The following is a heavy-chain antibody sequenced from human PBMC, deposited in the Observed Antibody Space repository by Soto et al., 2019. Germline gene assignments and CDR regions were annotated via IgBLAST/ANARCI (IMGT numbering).Heavy chain of an antibody. CDR1: GFTVSDS. Sequence: PGGSLRLSCSVAGFTVSDSMSWVRQAPGKGLECVSFIHSDGSTHYTDSVRGRFTISRDNSKNTLYLQMDRLRVDDTAVYFCARDASGPFDYWGQGTLVTVPQ. D-gene: IGHD6-19*01. J-gene: IGHJ4*02. CDR2: IHSDGST. CDR3: ARDASGPFDY. V-gene: IGHV3-53*01.